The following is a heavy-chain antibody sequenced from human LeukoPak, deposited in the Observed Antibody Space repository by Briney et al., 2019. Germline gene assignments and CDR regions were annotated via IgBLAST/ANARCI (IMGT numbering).Heavy chain of an antibody. V-gene: IGHV3-23*01. Sequence: HAGGSLRLSCAASGFTFRNYAMNWVRQAPGKGLEWVSAISDSGGSTNYADSVKGRFTISRDNSKNTLNLQMNSLRAEDTAVYYCARTTYYDFWSGYYPYYYYYMDVWGKGTTVTVSS. CDR2: ISDSGGST. D-gene: IGHD3-3*01. CDR1: GFTFRNYA. J-gene: IGHJ6*03. CDR3: ARTTYYDFWSGYYPYYYYYMDV.